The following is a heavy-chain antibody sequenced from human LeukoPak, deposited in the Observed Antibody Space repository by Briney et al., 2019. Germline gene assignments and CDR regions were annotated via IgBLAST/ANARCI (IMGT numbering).Heavy chain of an antibody. J-gene: IGHJ3*02. CDR2: IIPIFGTA. CDR3: AREDCSGGSCYSLSLTPVFHVFDI. V-gene: IGHV1-69*13. Sequence: SVKVSCKASGGTFSSYAISWVRQAPGQGLEWMGGIIPIFGTANYAQKFQGRVTITADESTSTAYMELSSLRSEDTAVYYCAREDCSGGSCYSLSLTPVFHVFDIWGQGTMVTVSS. CDR1: GGTFSSYA. D-gene: IGHD2-15*01.